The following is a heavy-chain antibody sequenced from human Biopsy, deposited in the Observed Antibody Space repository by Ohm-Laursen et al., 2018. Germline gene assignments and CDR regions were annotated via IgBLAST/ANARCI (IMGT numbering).Heavy chain of an antibody. V-gene: IGHV4-34*01. CDR1: GESFNGYY. D-gene: IGHD2-15*01. Sequence: TLSPTCAVYGESFNGYYWSWIRQTPGKGLEWIGEINHSGRTNYNPSLKSRVTISADTSKNQFSLKLGSVTVADTAVFYCARRGSGGRSFDYWGQGSLVTVSS. J-gene: IGHJ4*02. CDR2: INHSGRT. CDR3: ARRGSGGRSFDY.